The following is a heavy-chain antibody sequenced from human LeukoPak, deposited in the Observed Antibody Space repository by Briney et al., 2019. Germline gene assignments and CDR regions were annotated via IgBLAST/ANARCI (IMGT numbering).Heavy chain of an antibody. CDR3: APRDSGYTFQH. CDR2: INHSGST. V-gene: IGHV4-34*01. J-gene: IGHJ1*01. D-gene: IGHD6-13*01. Sequence: LSETLSLTCAVYGGSFSGYFWSWIRQPPGKGLEWIGEINHSGSTNYNPSLKSRVTISADTSKNQFSLKLTSVTAADTAVYYCAPRDSGYTFQHWGQGTLVTVSS. CDR1: GGSFSGYF.